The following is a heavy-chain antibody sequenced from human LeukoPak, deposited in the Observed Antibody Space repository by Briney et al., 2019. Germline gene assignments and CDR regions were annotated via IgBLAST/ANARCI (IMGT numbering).Heavy chain of an antibody. Sequence: SETLSLTCTASGGSISSYYWSWLRQPAGKGLEWIGRIYTSGSTNYNPSLKSRVTMSVDTSKNQFSLKLSSVTAADTAVYYCARDLSIQLWSYFDYWGQGTLVTVSS. J-gene: IGHJ4*02. CDR2: IYTSGST. CDR1: GGSISSYY. CDR3: ARDLSIQLWSYFDY. V-gene: IGHV4-4*07. D-gene: IGHD5-18*01.